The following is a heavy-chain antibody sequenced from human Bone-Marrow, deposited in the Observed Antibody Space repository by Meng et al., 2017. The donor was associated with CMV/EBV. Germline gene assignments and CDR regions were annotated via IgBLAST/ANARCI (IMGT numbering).Heavy chain of an antibody. CDR2: VSSRNDDT. CDR3: ARQGHYDFWSGYYY. J-gene: IGHJ4*02. V-gene: IGHV3-23*01. D-gene: IGHD3-3*01. CDR1: GFTFGSYV. Sequence: SGFTFGSYVMTWVRQGPGKGLEWVSGVSSRNDDTYYADSVKGRFTISRDTSDNTLYLQMNSLRAEDTAVYYCARQGHYDFWSGYYYWGQGTLVTVSS.